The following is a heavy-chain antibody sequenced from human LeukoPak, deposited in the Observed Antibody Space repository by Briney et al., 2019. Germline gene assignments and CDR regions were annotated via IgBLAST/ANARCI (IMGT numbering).Heavy chain of an antibody. CDR3: AKDERNWNYNLASQTYD. V-gene: IGHV3-21*04. CDR2: ISSSSSHI. Sequence: PGGSLRLSCAASGFAFSSYAMHWVRQAPGKGLEWVSSISSSSSHIYYADSVKGRFTISRDNAKNSLYLQMNSLRAEDTAVYYCAKDERNWNYNLASQTYDWGQGTLVTVSS. J-gene: IGHJ4*02. CDR1: GFAFSSYA. D-gene: IGHD1-7*01.